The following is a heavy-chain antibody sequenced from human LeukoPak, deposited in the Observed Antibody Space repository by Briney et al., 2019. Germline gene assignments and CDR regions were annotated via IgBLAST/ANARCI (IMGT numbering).Heavy chain of an antibody. D-gene: IGHD3-22*01. V-gene: IGHV5-51*01. CDR1: GYRFTSYW. CDR2: IYPGDSDT. CDR3: ARQATYYYDSSGYQVAFDI. J-gene: IGHJ3*02. Sequence: GESLKISCKGSGYRFTSYWIGWVRQMPGKGLEWMGIIYPGDSDTRYSPSFQGQVTISADKSISTAYLQWGSLKASDTAMYYCARQATYYYDSSGYQVAFDIWGQGTMVTVSS.